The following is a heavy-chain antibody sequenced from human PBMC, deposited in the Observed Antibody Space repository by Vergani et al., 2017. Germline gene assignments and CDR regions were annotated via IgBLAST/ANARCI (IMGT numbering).Heavy chain of an antibody. CDR2: IYYSGST. J-gene: IGHJ4*02. CDR1: GGSVSSGSYY. CDR3: ARQDSSGWYYFDY. D-gene: IGHD6-19*01. V-gene: IGHV4-61*10. Sequence: QVQLQQWGPGLVKPSETLSLTCTVSGGSVSSGSYYWSWIRQPAGKGLEWIGYIYYSGSTNYNPSLKSRVTISVDTSKNQFSLKLSSVTAADTAVYYCARQDSSGWYYFDYWGQGTLVTVSS.